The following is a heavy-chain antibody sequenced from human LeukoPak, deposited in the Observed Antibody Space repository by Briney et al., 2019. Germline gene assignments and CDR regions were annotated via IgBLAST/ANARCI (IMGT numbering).Heavy chain of an antibody. Sequence: PSQTLSLTCTVSGGSVSSGTYYWNWIRQPAGKGLEWIGRIYTSGSTNYNPSLKSRVTISVDTSKNQFSLKLNSVTAADTAVYYCARRYGSGSSGTFDYWGQGTLVTVSS. D-gene: IGHD3-10*01. CDR2: IYTSGST. J-gene: IGHJ4*02. CDR1: GGSVSSGTYY. CDR3: ARRYGSGSSGTFDY. V-gene: IGHV4-61*02.